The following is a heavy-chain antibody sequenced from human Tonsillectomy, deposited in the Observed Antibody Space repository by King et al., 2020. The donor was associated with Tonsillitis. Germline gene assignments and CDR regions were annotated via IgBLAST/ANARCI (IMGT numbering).Heavy chain of an antibody. J-gene: IGHJ6*02. CDR2: ISGNGGST. Sequence: VQLVESGGGLVQPGGSLRLSCAASGFTFSYYGMSWVRQAPGKGLEWVSVISGNGGSTYFADCVKGRFTISRDNSKNTLYLQMNSLRAEDTAVHYCAKDPTAHAAYYYYAMDVWGQGTTVTVSS. CDR3: AKDPTAHAAYYYYAMDV. V-gene: IGHV3-23*04. CDR1: GFTFSYYG.